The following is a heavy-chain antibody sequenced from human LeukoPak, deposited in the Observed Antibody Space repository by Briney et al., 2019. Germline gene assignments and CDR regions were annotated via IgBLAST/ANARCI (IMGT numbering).Heavy chain of an antibody. CDR1: GYILTSHY. J-gene: IGHJ4*02. CDR2: INPSGGST. CDR3: ARDPYSGSYYGFDY. V-gene: IGHV1-46*01. Sequence: ASVKVSCKASGYILTSHYMHWVRQAPEQGLECMGIINPSGGSTNYAQKFQGRVTMTRDTSTSTVYMELSSLRSEDAAVYYCARDPYSGSYYGFDYWGQGTLVTVSS. D-gene: IGHD1-26*01.